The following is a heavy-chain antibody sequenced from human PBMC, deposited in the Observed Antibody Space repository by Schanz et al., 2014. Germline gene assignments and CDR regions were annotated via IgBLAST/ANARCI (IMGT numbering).Heavy chain of an antibody. Sequence: DVQLLESGGGLVQPGESLRLSCAASGFTFTTYAMTWVRQAPGKGLEWVSGISGSGGSTYDADSVKGRFTISRDNSKNTLYLQMNSLRAEDTAVYYCAKDHAGSDILTALGNWGQGTLVDVSS. CDR2: ISGSGGST. CDR1: GFTFTTYA. D-gene: IGHD3-9*01. J-gene: IGHJ4*02. CDR3: AKDHAGSDILTALGN. V-gene: IGHV3-23*01.